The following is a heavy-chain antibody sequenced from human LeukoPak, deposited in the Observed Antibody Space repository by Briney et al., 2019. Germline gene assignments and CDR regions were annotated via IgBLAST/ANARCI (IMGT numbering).Heavy chain of an antibody. Sequence: ASVKVSCKASGYTFTGYYMRWVRQAPGQGLEWMGWINPNSGGTNYAQKFQGWVTMTRDTSISTAYMELSRLRSDDTAVYYCARDKRIAVAGTPSWSLAYWGQGTLVTVSS. D-gene: IGHD6-19*01. J-gene: IGHJ4*02. CDR3: ARDKRIAVAGTPSWSLAY. V-gene: IGHV1-2*04. CDR1: GYTFTGYY. CDR2: INPNSGGT.